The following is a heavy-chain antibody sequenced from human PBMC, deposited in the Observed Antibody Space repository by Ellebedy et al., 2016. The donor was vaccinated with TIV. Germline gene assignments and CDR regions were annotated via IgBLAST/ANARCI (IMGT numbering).Heavy chain of an antibody. J-gene: IGHJ4*02. Sequence: MPSETLSLTCAVYGGSLSGYYWTWFRQPPGKGLEWIGYIYSSGRTDYKHSLKSRMAISVDTSRNQISLKLSSVTAADTAVYYCSAAYGRVTPAYWGQGTLVTVSS. CDR1: GGSLSGYY. CDR3: SAAYGRVTPAY. CDR2: IYSSGRT. V-gene: IGHV4-59*01. D-gene: IGHD4-17*01.